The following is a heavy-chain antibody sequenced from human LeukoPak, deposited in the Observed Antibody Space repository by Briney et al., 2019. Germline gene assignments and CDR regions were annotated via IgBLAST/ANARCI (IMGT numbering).Heavy chain of an antibody. CDR2: ISYDGSNK. CDR1: GFTFSSYA. J-gene: IGHJ4*02. Sequence: GGSLRLSCAASGFTFSSYAMHWVRQAPGKGLEWVAVISYDGSNKYYADSVKGRFTISRDNSKNTLYLQMNSLRAEDTAVYYCAKDKFLRWDYFDYWGQGTLVTVSS. D-gene: IGHD3-3*01. CDR3: AKDKFLRWDYFDY. V-gene: IGHV3-30*04.